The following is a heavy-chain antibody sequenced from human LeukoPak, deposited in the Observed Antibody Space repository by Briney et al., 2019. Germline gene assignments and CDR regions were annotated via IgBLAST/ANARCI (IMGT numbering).Heavy chain of an antibody. J-gene: IGHJ4*02. V-gene: IGHV3-72*01. CDR2: SRNKANSYTT. Sequence: GGSLRLSCAASGFTFSDHYMDWVRQAQGKGLEWVGRSRNKANSYTTEYAASVKGRFTISRDDSKNSLYLQMNSLKTEDTAVYHCVRVGRSETLDYWGQGTLVTVSS. CDR1: GFTFSDHY. CDR3: VRVGRSETLDY.